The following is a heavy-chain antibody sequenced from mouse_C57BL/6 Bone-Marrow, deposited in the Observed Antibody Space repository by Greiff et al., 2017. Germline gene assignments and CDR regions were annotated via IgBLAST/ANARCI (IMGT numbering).Heavy chain of an antibody. D-gene: IGHD1-1*01. V-gene: IGHV5-15*01. CDR2: ISNLAYSI. CDR1: GFTFSDYG. Sequence: EVHLVESGGGLVQPGGSLKLSCAASGFTFSDYGMAWVRQAPRKGPEWVAFISNLAYSIYYADTVTGRFTISRENAKNTLYLEMSSLRSEDTAMYYCARSPVVAANWYFDVWGTGTTVTVSS. CDR3: ARSPVVAANWYFDV. J-gene: IGHJ1*03.